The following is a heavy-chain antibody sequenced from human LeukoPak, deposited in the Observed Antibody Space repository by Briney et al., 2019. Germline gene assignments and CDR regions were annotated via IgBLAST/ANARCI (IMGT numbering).Heavy chain of an antibody. CDR3: ARDGWLYDSSGYFDY. V-gene: IGHV3-7*01. Sequence: GGSLRLSCAASRFTFSNYWMSWVRQAPGKGLEWVANIKQDGSEKYYVDSVKGRFTISRDNAKNSMYLQMNSLRAEDTAVYYCARDGWLYDSSGYFDYWGQGTLVTVSS. CDR1: RFTFSNYW. D-gene: IGHD3-22*01. J-gene: IGHJ4*02. CDR2: IKQDGSEK.